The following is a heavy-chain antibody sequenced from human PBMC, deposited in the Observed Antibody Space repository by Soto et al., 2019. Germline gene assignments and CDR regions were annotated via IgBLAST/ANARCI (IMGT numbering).Heavy chain of an antibody. D-gene: IGHD3-10*01. CDR2: IYYIGTT. Sequence: QVQLQESGPGLVKPSQTLSLTCTVSGDSMGSGDYYWTWIRQPPGKGLEWIGYIYYIGTTFYNPSLESRVNISIDTSKNHFSLRLTSVTAADTDLYYCSRGSTYYGFLTWGQGTLVTVSS. V-gene: IGHV4-30-4*01. CDR3: SRGSTYYGFLT. CDR1: GDSMGSGDYY. J-gene: IGHJ5*02.